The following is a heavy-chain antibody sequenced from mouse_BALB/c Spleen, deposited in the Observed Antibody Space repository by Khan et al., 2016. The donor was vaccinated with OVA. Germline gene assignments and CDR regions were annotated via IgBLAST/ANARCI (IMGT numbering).Heavy chain of an antibody. J-gene: IGHJ3*01. CDR1: GFNIKDYY. Sequence: VQLQQSGAELVRPGALVKLSCKASGFNIKDYYMHWVKQRPEQGLEWIGWLDPESDQTIYDPKFQGKASITTDTSSNTAYLQLSSLPSEDTAVYYCARAGYFAWFGYWGQGTLVTVSA. V-gene: IGHV14-1*02. CDR2: LDPESDQT. CDR3: ARAGYFAWFGY.